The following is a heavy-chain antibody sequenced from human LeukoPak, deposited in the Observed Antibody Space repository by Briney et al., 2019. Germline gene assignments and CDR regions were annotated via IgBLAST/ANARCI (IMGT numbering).Heavy chain of an antibody. D-gene: IGHD6-13*01. CDR3: ARDIAAAGPFDY. Sequence: GGSLRLSCAASGFTFSSYSMNWVRQAPGKGLEWVSSISSSSSYIYYADSVKGRFTISRDNAKNSLYLQMNSLRAEDTAVYYCARDIAAAGPFDYWGQGTLVTVSS. J-gene: IGHJ4*02. CDR2: ISSSSSYI. CDR1: GFTFSSYS. V-gene: IGHV3-21*01.